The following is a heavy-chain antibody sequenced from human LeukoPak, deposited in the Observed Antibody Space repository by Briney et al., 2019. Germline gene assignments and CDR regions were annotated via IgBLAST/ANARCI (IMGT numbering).Heavy chain of an antibody. V-gene: IGHV4-38-2*02. J-gene: IGHJ4*02. Sequence: SETLSLTCTVSDYSINSDFYWGWIRQPPGEGLEWIGSIYYSGSTYYNPSLKSRVTISVDTSKNQFALQLRSVTAADTAVYFCARDDLNTPSLRVATITKFEFWGQGILVTVSS. D-gene: IGHD5-12*01. CDR2: IYYSGST. CDR1: DYSINSDFY. CDR3: ARDDLNTPSLRVATITKFEF.